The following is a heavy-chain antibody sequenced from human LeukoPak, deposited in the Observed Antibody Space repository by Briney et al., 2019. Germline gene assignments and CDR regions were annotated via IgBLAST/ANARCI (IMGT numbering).Heavy chain of an antibody. V-gene: IGHV3-9*01. Sequence: GGSLRLSCAASGFTFDDYAMHWVRQAPGKGLEWVSGISWNSGSIGYADSVKGRFTISRDNAKNSLYLQMNSLRAEDTAVYYCARATYPDRITIFGVVPFPNWFDPWGQGTLVTVSS. CDR1: GFTFDDYA. D-gene: IGHD3-3*01. CDR3: ARATYPDRITIFGVVPFPNWFDP. J-gene: IGHJ5*02. CDR2: ISWNSGSI.